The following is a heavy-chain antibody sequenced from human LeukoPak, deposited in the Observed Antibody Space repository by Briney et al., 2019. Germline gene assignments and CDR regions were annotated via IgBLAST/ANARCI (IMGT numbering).Heavy chain of an antibody. J-gene: IGHJ4*02. V-gene: IGHV4-4*07. CDR3: ARDYYDSSGYYPFDY. CDR2: IYTSGST. D-gene: IGHD3-22*01. CDR1: GGSISSYY. Sequence: PSETLSLTCTVSGGSISSYYWSWIRQPAGKGLEWIGRIYTSGSTNYNPSLKSRATMSVDTSKNQFSLKLSSVTAADTAVYYCARDYYDSSGYYPFDYWGQGTLVTVSS.